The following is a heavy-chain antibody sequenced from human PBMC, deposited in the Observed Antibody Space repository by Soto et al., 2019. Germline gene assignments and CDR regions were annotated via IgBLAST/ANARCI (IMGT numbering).Heavy chain of an antibody. V-gene: IGHV1-2*02. D-gene: IGHD6-25*01. Sequence: QVQLVQSGAEVKKPGASVKVSCKASGYTFTGYYMHWVRQAPGQGLDLLGWFNPNSGGTNYAQKFQGRVTMTRDPSLSTAYMELSRMRSDDTAVYYCATVAASFTSVGYFDYWGQGPLVTVSS. J-gene: IGHJ4*02. CDR1: GYTFTGYY. CDR3: ATVAASFTSVGYFDY. CDR2: FNPNSGGT.